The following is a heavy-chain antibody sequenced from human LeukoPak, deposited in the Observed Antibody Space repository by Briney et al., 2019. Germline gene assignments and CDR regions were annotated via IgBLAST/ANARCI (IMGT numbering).Heavy chain of an antibody. Sequence: ASVKVSCKASGYTFTSYDINWVRQATGQGLEWMGWMNPNSGNTGYAQKFQGRVTMTRNTSISTAYMELSSLRSEDTAVYYCARGGGNYYDISGYSDYWGQGTLVTVSS. D-gene: IGHD3-22*01. CDR2: MNPNSGNT. CDR1: GYTFTSYD. V-gene: IGHV1-8*01. CDR3: ARGGGNYYDISGYSDY. J-gene: IGHJ4*02.